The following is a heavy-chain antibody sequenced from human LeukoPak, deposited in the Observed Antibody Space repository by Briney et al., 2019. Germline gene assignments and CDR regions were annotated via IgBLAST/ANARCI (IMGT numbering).Heavy chain of an antibody. CDR1: GYTFTSYV. D-gene: IGHD6-19*01. CDR3: ARDLPVAGKRFYYYYGMDV. V-gene: IGHV1-18*01. CDR2: ISAYNGST. Sequence: VAAVKVSCKASGYTFTSYVISWVRQAPGQGLEWMGWISAYNGSTNYAQKLQGRVTMTTDTSTSTAYMELRSLRSAETAVYYCARDLPVAGKRFYYYYGMDVWGQGTTVTVSS. J-gene: IGHJ6*02.